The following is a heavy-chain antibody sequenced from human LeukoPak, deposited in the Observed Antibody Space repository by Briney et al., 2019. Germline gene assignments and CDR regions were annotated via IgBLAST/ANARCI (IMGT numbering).Heavy chain of an antibody. CDR2: IIPIFGTA. D-gene: IGHD3-10*01. J-gene: IGHJ3*02. CDR3: ARGKAVVRGGYHAFDI. CDR1: GGTFSSYA. V-gene: IGHV1-69*13. Sequence: ASVKVSCKASGGTFSSYAISWVRQAPGQGLEWMGGIIPIFGTANYAQKFQGRVTITADESTSTAYMELRSLRSDDTAVYYCARGKAVVRGGYHAFDIWGQGTMVTVSS.